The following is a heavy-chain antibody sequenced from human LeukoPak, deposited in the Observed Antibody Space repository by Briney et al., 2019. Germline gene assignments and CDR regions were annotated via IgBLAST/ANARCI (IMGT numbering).Heavy chain of an antibody. CDR2: ISYDGSNK. CDR1: GFTFSSYA. D-gene: IGHD6-13*01. V-gene: IGHV3-30-3*01. CDR3: ARAGGSSWSESPYYFDY. J-gene: IGHJ4*02. Sequence: PGGSLRLSCAASGFTFSSYAVSWVRQAPGKGLKRVEVISYDGSNKYYADSVKGRFTTSRDNSKNTLYLQMNSLRAEDTAVYYCARAGGSSWSESPYYFDYWGQGTLVTVSS.